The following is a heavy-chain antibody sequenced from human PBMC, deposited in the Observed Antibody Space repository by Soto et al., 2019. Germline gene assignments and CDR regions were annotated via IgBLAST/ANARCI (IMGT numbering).Heavy chain of an antibody. CDR1: GGSVNGHY. D-gene: IGHD1-20*01. CDR2: INHTGGT. Sequence: SETLSLTCAVYGGSVNGHYWNWIRQPPGKGLEWIGEINHTGGTHYNPSLKSRVTMSVDTSKNQFSLRLSSVTAADTAIYYCATRITVFGLLIPPFDPWGQGTQVTVSS. V-gene: IGHV4-34*01. J-gene: IGHJ5*02. CDR3: ATRITVFGLLIPPFDP.